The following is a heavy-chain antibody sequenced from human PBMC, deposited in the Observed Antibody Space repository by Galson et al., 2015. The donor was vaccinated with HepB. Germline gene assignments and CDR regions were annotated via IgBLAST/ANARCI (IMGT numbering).Heavy chain of an antibody. CDR1: GFTFNKYG. D-gene: IGHD2/OR15-2a*01. CDR2: IWYDGGNK. Sequence: SLRLSCAASGFTFNKYGMHWVRQAPGRGLEWVAVIWYDGGNKYYGDSVKGRFTISRDNSKNTLYLQMNSLRAEDTAVYYCARDQEYGSLNWFDPWGQGTLVTVSS. CDR3: ARDQEYGSLNWFDP. J-gene: IGHJ5*02. V-gene: IGHV3-33*01.